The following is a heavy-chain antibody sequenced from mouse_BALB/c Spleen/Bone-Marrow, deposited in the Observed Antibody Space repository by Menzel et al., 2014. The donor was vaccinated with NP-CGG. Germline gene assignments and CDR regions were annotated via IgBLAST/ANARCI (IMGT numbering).Heavy chain of an antibody. CDR3: KGNYYAMDY. CDR1: GFNIKDYY. D-gene: IGHD2-1*01. J-gene: IGHJ4*01. V-gene: IGHV14-4*02. Sequence: VQLQQSGAELVRSGASVKLSCTASGFNIKDYYMHWVKQRPEQGLEWIGWIDPENGDTEYAPKFQGKATMTADTSSNPAFLQLSSLTSEDTAVYYCKGNYYAMDYWGQGTSVTVSS. CDR2: IDPENGDT.